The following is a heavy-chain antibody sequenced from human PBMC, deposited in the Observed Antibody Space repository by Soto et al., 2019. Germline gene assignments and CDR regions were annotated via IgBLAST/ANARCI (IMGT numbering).Heavy chain of an antibody. CDR1: GGSFSGYY. D-gene: IGHD3-9*01. J-gene: IGHJ4*02. V-gene: IGHV4-34*01. Sequence: SETLSLTCAVYGGSFSGYYWSWIRQPPGKGLEWIGEINHSGSTNYNPSLKSRVTISVDTSKNQFSLKLSSVTAADTAVYYCAGMTQDYDILTGSFGYWGQGTLVTVSS. CDR3: AGMTQDYDILTGSFGY. CDR2: INHSGST.